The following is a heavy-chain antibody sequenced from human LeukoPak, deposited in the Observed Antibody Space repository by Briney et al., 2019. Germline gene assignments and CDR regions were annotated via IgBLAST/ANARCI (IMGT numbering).Heavy chain of an antibody. CDR1: GYSFTSYW. D-gene: IGHD1-1*01. Sequence: GESLKISCKGSGYSFTSYWISWVRQMPGKGLEWMGRIDPSDSYTNYSPSFQGHVTISADKSISTACLQWSSLKASDTAMYYCASTGVTGTTSPNAFDIWGQGTMVTVSS. CDR3: ASTGVTGTTSPNAFDI. CDR2: IDPSDSYT. J-gene: IGHJ3*02. V-gene: IGHV5-10-1*01.